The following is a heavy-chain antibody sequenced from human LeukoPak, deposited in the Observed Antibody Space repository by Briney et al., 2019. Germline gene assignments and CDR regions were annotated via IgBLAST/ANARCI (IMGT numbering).Heavy chain of an antibody. CDR3: ARGSGDYENYAFDI. J-gene: IGHJ3*02. D-gene: IGHD4-17*01. Sequence: ASVKVSCKASGGTFSKYTISWVRQRPGQGLEWMGGITPLFGTANYAQKFQGRVTITADESVSTAYMELSSLRSEDTAVYYCARGSGDYENYAFDIWGQGTMVTVSS. CDR2: ITPLFGTA. V-gene: IGHV1-69*13. CDR1: GGTFSKYT.